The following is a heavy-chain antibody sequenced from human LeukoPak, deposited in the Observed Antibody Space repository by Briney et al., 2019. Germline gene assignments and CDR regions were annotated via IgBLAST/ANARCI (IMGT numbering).Heavy chain of an antibody. J-gene: IGHJ4*02. Sequence: SETLSLICTVSGASITNYYWSWIRQPPGKGLEWNGYISHTGITNYNPSLESRVIISADTSRNQFSLKLTSMTAADTAVYYCARFRSAADHPDSWGQGTLVTVSS. D-gene: IGHD1-14*01. V-gene: IGHV4-59*01. CDR1: GASITNYY. CDR3: ARFRSAADHPDS. CDR2: ISHTGIT.